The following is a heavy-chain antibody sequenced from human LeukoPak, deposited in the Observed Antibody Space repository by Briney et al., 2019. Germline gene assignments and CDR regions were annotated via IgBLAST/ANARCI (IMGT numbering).Heavy chain of an antibody. CDR2: ISWNSGSI. D-gene: IGHD2-15*01. Sequence: GGSLRPSCAASGFTFDDYAMHWVRHAPGKGLEGVSGISWNSGSIGYADSVKGRFTISRDNAKNSLYLQMNSLRAEDTALYYCAKDGYCSGGSCYSNYWGQGTLVTVSS. CDR1: GFTFDDYA. CDR3: AKDGYCSGGSCYSNY. V-gene: IGHV3-9*01. J-gene: IGHJ4*02.